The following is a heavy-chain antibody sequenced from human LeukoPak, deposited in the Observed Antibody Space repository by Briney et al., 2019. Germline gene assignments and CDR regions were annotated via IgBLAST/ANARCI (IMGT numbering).Heavy chain of an antibody. CDR1: GFTFTSHV. J-gene: IGHJ4*02. CDR2: ISYDGNNK. Sequence: GGSLRLSCAASGFTFTSHVLHWVRQAPGKGLEWLTVISYDGNNKYYADSVEGRFTVSRDNSKNTLDLQMNSLRVEDTAVYYCARFGISGYYFDNWGQGTLVTVSS. V-gene: IGHV3-30-3*01. CDR3: ARFGISGYYFDN. D-gene: IGHD3-22*01.